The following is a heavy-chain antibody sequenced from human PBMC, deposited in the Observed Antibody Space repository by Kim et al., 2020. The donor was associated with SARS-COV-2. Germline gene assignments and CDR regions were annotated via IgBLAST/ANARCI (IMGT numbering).Heavy chain of an antibody. CDR1: GFTFRSYI. CDR2: VSGSGDST. V-gene: IGHV3-23*01. Sequence: GGSLRLSCAASGFTFRSYIMTWVRQAPGKGLEWVSAVSGSGDSTYYADSVKGRFTISRDNPKNTLYLQMNSLRADDTAVYYSAKDPGTVTKDAFNIWGHGTMVTVAS. D-gene: IGHD4-17*01. CDR3: AKDPGTVTKDAFNI. J-gene: IGHJ3*02.